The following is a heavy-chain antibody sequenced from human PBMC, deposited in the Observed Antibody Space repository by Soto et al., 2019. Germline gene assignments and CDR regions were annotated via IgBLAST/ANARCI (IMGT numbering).Heavy chain of an antibody. V-gene: IGHV4-59*01. CDR1: GGSINNYY. J-gene: IGHJ4*02. Sequence: SETLSLTCTVSGGSINNYYWSWIRQPPGKGLEWIGYIYYSGNTNHNPSLKSRVTISVDTSKNQFSLKLSSATAADTAVYYCARGGTFRTFDYWGQGTLVTSPQ. D-gene: IGHD3-16*01. CDR3: ARGGTFRTFDY. CDR2: IYYSGNT.